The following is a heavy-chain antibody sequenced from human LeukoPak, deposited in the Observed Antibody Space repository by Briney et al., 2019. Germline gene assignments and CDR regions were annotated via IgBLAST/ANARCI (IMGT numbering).Heavy chain of an antibody. CDR3: ARGRDGYYYDY. D-gene: IGHD3-22*01. J-gene: IGHJ4*02. V-gene: IGHV3-74*01. CDR2: INSDGTST. Sequence: GGSLRLSCAASGFSFSSYGMHWVRQAPGKGLVWVSRINSDGTSTSYADSVKGRFTMSRDNAKNTLYLQMNSLRAEDTAVYYCARGRDGYYYDYWGQGTVVTVSS. CDR1: GFSFSSYG.